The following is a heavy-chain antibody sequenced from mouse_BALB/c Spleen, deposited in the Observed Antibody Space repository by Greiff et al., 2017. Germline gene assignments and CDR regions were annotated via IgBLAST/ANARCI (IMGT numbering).Heavy chain of an antibody. CDR3: ANYGNYGYAMDY. J-gene: IGHJ4*01. CDR2: INPSSGYT. CDR1: GYTFTSYT. D-gene: IGHD2-1*01. Sequence: VKLQESGAELARPGASVKMSCKASGYTFTSYTMHWVKQRPGQGLEWIGYINPSSGYTNYNQKFKDKATLTADKSSSTAYMQLSSLTSEDSAVYYCANYGNYGYAMDYWGQGTSVTVSS. V-gene: IGHV1-4*01.